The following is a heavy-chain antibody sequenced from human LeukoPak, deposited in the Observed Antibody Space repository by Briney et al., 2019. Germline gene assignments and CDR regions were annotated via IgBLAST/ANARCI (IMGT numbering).Heavy chain of an antibody. CDR2: IYPADSDT. Sequence: GESLKISCKGSGYNFANSWIGWVRQMPGKGLEWMGIIYPADSDTRYSPSFQGQVTISADKSISTAYLQWSSLKASDTAMYYCARQDRDGSNGASDYWGQGTLVTVSS. V-gene: IGHV5-51*01. D-gene: IGHD5-24*01. J-gene: IGHJ4*02. CDR1: GYNFANSW. CDR3: ARQDRDGSNGASDY.